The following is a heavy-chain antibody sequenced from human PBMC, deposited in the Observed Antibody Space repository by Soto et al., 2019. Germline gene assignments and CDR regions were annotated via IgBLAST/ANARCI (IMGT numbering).Heavy chain of an antibody. CDR1: VASVSTGVYY. D-gene: IGHD3-10*02. J-gene: IGHJ4*02. V-gene: IGHV4-31*03. CDR3: AGAVSDFDVRRYRTSYFDQ. CDR2: IDNSGST. Sequence: TLSLTCTVSVASVSTGVYYWTWIRQHPGKGLEWIGYIDNSGSTYYNPSLTGRVDISVDTSKNEFSLSLQSLTAADTAFYYCAGAVSDFDVRRYRTSYFDQWGQGILVTVSS.